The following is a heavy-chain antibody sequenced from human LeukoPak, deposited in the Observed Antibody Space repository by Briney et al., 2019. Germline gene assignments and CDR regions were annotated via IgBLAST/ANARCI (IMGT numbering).Heavy chain of an antibody. Sequence: GGSLRLSCAASGFTVSSNYMSWVRRAPGKGLEWVSLIYSGGSTYYADSVKGRFAISRDNSKNTLYLQMNSLRAEDTAVYYCARAVAGYHFDYWGQGTLVTVSS. CDR1: GFTVSSNY. D-gene: IGHD6-19*01. V-gene: IGHV3-66*01. CDR2: IYSGGST. J-gene: IGHJ4*02. CDR3: ARAVAGYHFDY.